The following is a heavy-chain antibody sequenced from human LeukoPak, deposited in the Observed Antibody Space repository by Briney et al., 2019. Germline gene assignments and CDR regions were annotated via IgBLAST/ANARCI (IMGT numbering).Heavy chain of an antibody. CDR2: INTYNGNT. D-gene: IGHD3-10*01. V-gene: IGHV1-18*04. J-gene: IGHJ3*02. Sequence: ASVKVSCKASVYSFISYAIGWVRQAPGQGLEWRGWINTYNGNTNYAQNLQGRVTMTTDTSASTAYMDLRSLRSDDTAVYYCAGARTYYYGSGSSDVFDMWGQGTLVTVSS. CDR3: AGARTYYYGSGSSDVFDM. CDR1: VYSFISYA.